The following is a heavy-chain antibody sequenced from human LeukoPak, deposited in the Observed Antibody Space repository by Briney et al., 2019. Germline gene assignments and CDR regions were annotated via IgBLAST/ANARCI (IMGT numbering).Heavy chain of an antibody. CDR2: IIPIFGTA. J-gene: IGHJ4*02. V-gene: IGHV1-69*05. D-gene: IGHD3-22*01. Sequence: SVKVSCKASGGTFSSYAINWVRQAPGQGLEWMGRIIPIFGTANYAQKFQGRVTITTDESTSTAYMELSSLRSEDTAVYYCARDGGYYYESSGRTLDYWGPGTLVNVSS. CDR1: GGTFSSYA. CDR3: ARDGGYYYESSGRTLDY.